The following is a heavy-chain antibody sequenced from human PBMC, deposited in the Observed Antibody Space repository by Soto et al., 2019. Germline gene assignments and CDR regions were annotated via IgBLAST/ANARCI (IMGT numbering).Heavy chain of an antibody. D-gene: IGHD1-1*01. V-gene: IGHV1-69*13. CDR3: ARGWNDFPH. CDR1: GGTFSSYA. J-gene: IGHJ1*01. Sequence: SVKVSCKSSGGTFSSYAISWVRQAPGQGLECMGGIIPVFGTANYAQKFQGRVTINADESTSTVYMELSSLRSEDTAVYYCARGWNDFPHWGQGTLVTVSS. CDR2: IIPVFGTA.